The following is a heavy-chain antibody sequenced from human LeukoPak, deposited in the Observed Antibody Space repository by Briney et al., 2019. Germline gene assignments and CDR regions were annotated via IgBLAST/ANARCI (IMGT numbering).Heavy chain of an antibody. J-gene: IGHJ5*02. CDR3: AREGERWFDP. Sequence: GGSLRLSCAASGFTFNNYAMHWVRQAPGKGLEWVAVISYDGSNKYYADSVKGRFTISRDNFKNTLYLQMNSPRAEDTAVYYCAREGERWFDPWGQGTLVIVSS. D-gene: IGHD3-16*01. CDR2: ISYDGSNK. CDR1: GFTFNNYA. V-gene: IGHV3-30-3*01.